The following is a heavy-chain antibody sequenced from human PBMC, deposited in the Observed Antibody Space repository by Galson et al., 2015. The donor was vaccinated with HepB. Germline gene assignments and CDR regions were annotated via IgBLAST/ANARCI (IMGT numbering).Heavy chain of an antibody. D-gene: IGHD6-19*01. CDR2: ISSSSSYI. CDR1: GFTFSSYS. Sequence: SLRLSCAASGFTFSSYSMNWVRQAPGKGLEWVSSISSSSSYIYYADSVKGRFTISRDNAKNSLYLQMNSLRAEDTAVYYCARLPSIAVAGTRGWFDPWGQGTLVTVSS. J-gene: IGHJ5*02. V-gene: IGHV3-21*01. CDR3: ARLPSIAVAGTRGWFDP.